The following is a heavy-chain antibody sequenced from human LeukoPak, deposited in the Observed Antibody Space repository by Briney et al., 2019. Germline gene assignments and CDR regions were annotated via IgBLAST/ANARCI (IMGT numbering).Heavy chain of an antibody. CDR1: GGSFSGYY. Sequence: SETLSLTCAVYGGSFSGYYWSWIRQPPGKGLEWIGEINHSGSTNYNPSLKSRVTISVDTSKNQFSLKLSSVTAADTAVYYCARDRYYDYVWGSYRKSYFDCWGQGTLVTVSS. V-gene: IGHV4-34*01. CDR2: INHSGST. D-gene: IGHD3-16*02. CDR3: ARDRYYDYVWGSYRKSYFDC. J-gene: IGHJ4*02.